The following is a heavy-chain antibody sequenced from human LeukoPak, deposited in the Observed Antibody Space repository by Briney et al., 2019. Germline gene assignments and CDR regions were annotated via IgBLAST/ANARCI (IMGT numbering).Heavy chain of an antibody. CDR1: GGSLSSGGYY. Sequence: SQTLSLTCTVSGGSLSSGGYYWSWIRQHPGKGLEWIGYIYYSGSTYYNPSLKSRVTISVDTSKNQFSLKLSSVTAADTAVYYCARASYASDFWSGYYVCWFDPWGQGTLVTVSS. V-gene: IGHV4-31*03. J-gene: IGHJ5*02. D-gene: IGHD3-3*01. CDR2: IYYSGST. CDR3: ARASYASDFWSGYYVCWFDP.